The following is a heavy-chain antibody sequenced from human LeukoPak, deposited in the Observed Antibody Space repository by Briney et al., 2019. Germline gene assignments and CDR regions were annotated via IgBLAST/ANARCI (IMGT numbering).Heavy chain of an antibody. J-gene: IGHJ4*02. V-gene: IGHV1-69*06. CDR3: ARTPLVRFFDY. CDR1: GGTFSSYA. CDR2: IIPIFGTA. D-gene: IGHD3-16*01. Sequence: ASVKVSCKASGGTFSSYAISWVRQAPGQGLEWMGGIIPIFGTANYAQKFQGRVTITADKSTSTAYMELSSLRSEDTAVYYCARTPLVRFFDYWGQGTLVTVSS.